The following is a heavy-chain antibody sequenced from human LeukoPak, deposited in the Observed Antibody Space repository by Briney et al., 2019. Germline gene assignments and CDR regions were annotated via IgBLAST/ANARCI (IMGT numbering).Heavy chain of an antibody. CDR1: GGSISSGGYF. V-gene: IGHV4-30-4*08. D-gene: IGHD2-8*01. CDR3: ARRGSRLLIYYYYYMDV. CDR2: IYYSGST. Sequence: PSETLSLTCTVSGGSISSGGYFWSWIRQPPGKGLEWIGYIYYSGSTYYNPSLKSRVTISVDTSKNQFSLKLSSVTAADTAVYYCARRGSRLLIYYYYYMDVWGKGTTVTVSS. J-gene: IGHJ6*03.